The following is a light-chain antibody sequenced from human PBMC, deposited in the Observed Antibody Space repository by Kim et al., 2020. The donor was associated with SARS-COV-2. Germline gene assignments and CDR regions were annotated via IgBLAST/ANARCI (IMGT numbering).Light chain of an antibody. CDR2: DAA. V-gene: IGKV1-33*01. CDR3: QQYDVTPFT. J-gene: IGKJ5*01. Sequence: GDRVTITCQASEDVSDYFNWYHRKPGEAPKVLIRDAANLESGVPSRFSRGGYGTEFSLTISSVQPEDMGTYYCQQYDVTPFTFGQGTRMEIK. CDR1: EDVSDY.